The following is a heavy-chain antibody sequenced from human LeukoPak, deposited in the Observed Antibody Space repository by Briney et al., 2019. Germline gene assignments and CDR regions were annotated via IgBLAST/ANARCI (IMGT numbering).Heavy chain of an antibody. D-gene: IGHD3-3*01. V-gene: IGHV3-64D*09. J-gene: IGHJ4*02. Sequence: GGSLRLSCSASGFTFSRYPMHWVRQAPGKGLEYVSAISGNGGSTYYADSVKGRFTISRDNSKNTLYLQMSSLRTEDTAIYYCVKAQYDFWSGLDYWGQGTLVTVSS. CDR1: GFTFSRYP. CDR3: VKAQYDFWSGLDY. CDR2: ISGNGGST.